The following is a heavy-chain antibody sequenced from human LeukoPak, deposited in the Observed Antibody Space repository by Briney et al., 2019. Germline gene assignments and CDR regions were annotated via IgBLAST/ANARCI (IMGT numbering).Heavy chain of an antibody. D-gene: IGHD3-16*01. CDR3: ARQRGYDYVWGSYFDY. CDR1: GYTFTGYY. Sequence: ASVTVSCKASGYTFTGYYMHWVRQAPGQGLEWMGLINPSGGSTSYAQKFQGRVTMTRDMSTSTVYMELSSLRSEDTAVYYCARQRGYDYVWGSYFDYWGQGTLVTVSS. V-gene: IGHV1-46*01. CDR2: INPSGGST. J-gene: IGHJ4*02.